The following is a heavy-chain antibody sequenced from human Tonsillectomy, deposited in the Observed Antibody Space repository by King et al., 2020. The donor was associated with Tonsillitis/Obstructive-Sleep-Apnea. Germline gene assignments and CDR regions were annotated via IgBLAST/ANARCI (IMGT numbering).Heavy chain of an antibody. CDR3: ANLGSSCSSGTY. CDR1: GFTFSSYD. Sequence: VQLVESGGGVVQPGRSLRLSCAASGFTFSSYDMHWVRQAPGKGLEWVAYITYDGSNKYYADSVKGRFTISRDNSKNALYLQMNRLRAEDTAVYYCANLGSSCSSGTYWGQGTLVTVSP. J-gene: IGHJ4*02. V-gene: IGHV3-30*18. CDR2: ITYDGSNK. D-gene: IGHD2-21*01.